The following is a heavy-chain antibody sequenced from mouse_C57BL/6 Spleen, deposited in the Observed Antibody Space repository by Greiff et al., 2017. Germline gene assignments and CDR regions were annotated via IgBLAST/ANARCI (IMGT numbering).Heavy chain of an antibody. V-gene: IGHV1-66*01. CDR3: ARSEGGNGDY. CDR1: GYSFTSYY. Sequence: QVQLKESGPELVKPGASVKISCKASGYSFTSYYIHWVKQRPGQGLEWIGWIYPGSGNTKYNEKFKGKATLTADTSSSTAYMQLSSLTSEDSAVYYCARSEGGNGDYWGQGTSVTVSS. J-gene: IGHJ4*01. D-gene: IGHD1-1*02. CDR2: IYPGSGNT.